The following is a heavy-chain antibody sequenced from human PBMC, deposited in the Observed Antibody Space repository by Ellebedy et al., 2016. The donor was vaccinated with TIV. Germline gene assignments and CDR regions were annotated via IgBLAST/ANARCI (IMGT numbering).Heavy chain of an antibody. Sequence: GGSLRLSCAASGFSFSSYWMTWVRQAPGKGLEWVANINQDGSEKYYLDSVKGRFTISRDNAKNSLYLQMNSLRAEDTAVYYCARDMAWGNERINDPFDMWGQGTMVTVSS. D-gene: IGHD7-27*01. J-gene: IGHJ3*02. CDR2: INQDGSEK. CDR1: GFSFSSYW. V-gene: IGHV3-7*01. CDR3: ARDMAWGNERINDPFDM.